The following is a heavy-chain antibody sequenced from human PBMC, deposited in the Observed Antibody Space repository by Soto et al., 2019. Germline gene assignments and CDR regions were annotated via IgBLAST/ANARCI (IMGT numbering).Heavy chain of an antibody. CDR2: IYPGDSDT. V-gene: IGHV5-51*01. CDR3: ARPRYPGRGYYGMDV. D-gene: IGHD2-15*01. J-gene: IGHJ6*02. CDR1: GYSLTSYW. Sequence: PGESLKISCKCSGYSLTSYWIGWVRQMPGKGLECMGIIYPGDSDTRYSPSFQGQVTISADKSISTAYLQWSSLKASDTAMYYCARPRYPGRGYYGMDVWGQGTTVTVSS.